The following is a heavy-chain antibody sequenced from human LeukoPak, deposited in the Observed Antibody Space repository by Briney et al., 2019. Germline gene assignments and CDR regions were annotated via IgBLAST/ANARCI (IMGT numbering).Heavy chain of an antibody. CDR2: IYHSGST. CDR1: GYSISSGYY. Sequence: PSETLSLTCTVSGYSISSGYYWGWIRQPPGKGLEWIGNIYHSGSTYYNPSLKSRVTISVDTSKNQFSLKLSSVTAADTAVYYCARGQTYYDFWSGYHDAFDIWGQGTMVTVSS. CDR3: ARGQTYYDFWSGYHDAFDI. J-gene: IGHJ3*02. V-gene: IGHV4-38-2*02. D-gene: IGHD3-3*01.